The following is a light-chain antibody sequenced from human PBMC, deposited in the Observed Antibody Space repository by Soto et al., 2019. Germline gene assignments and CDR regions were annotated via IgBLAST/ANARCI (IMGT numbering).Light chain of an antibody. J-gene: IGLJ2*01. CDR2: DVS. CDR3: SSYTSGSTRVV. Sequence: QSALTQPASVSGSPGQSITISCTGTSSDVGGYNYVSWYQQHPGKAPKVMIYDVSKRPSGISTRFSGSKSGNTASLTISGRQMEDEADYYCSSYTSGSTRVVFGGGTKLTVL. CDR1: SSDVGGYNY. V-gene: IGLV2-14*03.